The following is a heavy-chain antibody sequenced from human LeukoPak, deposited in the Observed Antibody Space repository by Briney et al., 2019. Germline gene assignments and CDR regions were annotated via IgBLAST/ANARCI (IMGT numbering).Heavy chain of an antibody. CDR3: SRDVIMGCEQGWFDL. J-gene: IGHJ5*02. CDR1: GYRFIDYF. V-gene: IGHV1-2*02. D-gene: IGHD2-8*01. Sequence: ASGTVSCTAFGYRFIDYFIHWVRQAPGQGPECMGWTNPNTGDTKYEQRFPGRVTMTRDTSSSTAYMDLSELNSDDTAMYVCSRDVIMGCEQGWFDLWGQGTLVTVSS. CDR2: TNPNTGDT.